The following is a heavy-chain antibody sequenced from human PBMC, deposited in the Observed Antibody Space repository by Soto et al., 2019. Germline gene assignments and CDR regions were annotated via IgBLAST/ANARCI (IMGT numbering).Heavy chain of an antibody. CDR2: LYYSGST. D-gene: IGHD4-4*01. V-gene: IGHV4-39*01. Sequence: QLQLQESGPGLVKPSETLSLTCTVSGGSISSSSYYWGWIRQPPGKGLEWIGSLYYSGSTYYNPSLKGRGKISVDTSKNQFYLKMSSVTAADTAVYYCASPQYSNYDHYYFDYWGQGTLVTVSS. CDR1: GGSISSSSYY. J-gene: IGHJ4*02. CDR3: ASPQYSNYDHYYFDY.